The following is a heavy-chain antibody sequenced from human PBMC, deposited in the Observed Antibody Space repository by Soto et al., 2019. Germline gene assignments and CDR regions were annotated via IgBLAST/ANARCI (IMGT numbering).Heavy chain of an antibody. D-gene: IGHD3-3*01. V-gene: IGHV3-48*01. CDR1: GFTFSSYS. J-gene: IGHJ4*02. CDR3: ARGITIFGVVPGG. Sequence: EVQLVESGGGLVQPGGSLRLSCAASGFTFSSYSMNWVRQAPGKGLEWVSYISSSSSTIYYADSVKGRFTSSRDNAKNSLYLQMNSLRAEDTAVYYCARGITIFGVVPGGWGQGTLVTVSS. CDR2: ISSSSSTI.